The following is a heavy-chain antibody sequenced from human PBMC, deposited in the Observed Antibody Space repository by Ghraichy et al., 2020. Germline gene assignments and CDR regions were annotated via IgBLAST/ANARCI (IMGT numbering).Heavy chain of an antibody. V-gene: IGHV3-23*01. CDR2: ISGSGGST. CDR1: GFTFSSYA. CDR3: AKSWFGDDFDY. D-gene: IGHD3-10*01. Sequence: LSLTCAASGFTFSSYAMSWVRQAPGKGLEWVSAISGSGGSTYYADSVKGRFTISRDNSKNTLYLQMNSLRAEDTAVYYCAKSWFGDDFDYWGQGTLVTVSS. J-gene: IGHJ4*02.